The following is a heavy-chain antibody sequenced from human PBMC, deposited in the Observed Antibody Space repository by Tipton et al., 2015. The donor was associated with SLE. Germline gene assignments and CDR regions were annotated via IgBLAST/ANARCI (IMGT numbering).Heavy chain of an antibody. J-gene: IGHJ4*02. Sequence: TLSLTCTVSGGSISSSSYSWSWIRRPAGKGLEWIGRIYPSGSTNYNPSLKSRVTISLDTSTNQFSLKLRSVTAADSAVYYCASYSALNYFFDSWGQGTLITVSS. D-gene: IGHD4-11*01. CDR1: GGSISSSSYS. CDR3: ASYSALNYFFDS. V-gene: IGHV4-61*02. CDR2: IYPSGST.